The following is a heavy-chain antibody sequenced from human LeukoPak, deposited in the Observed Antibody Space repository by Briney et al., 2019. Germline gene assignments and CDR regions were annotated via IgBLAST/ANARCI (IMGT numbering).Heavy chain of an antibody. Sequence: SGTPSLTCTVSGGSISSYYWSWIRQPPGKGLEWIGYIYYSGSTNYNPSLKSRVTISVDTSKNQFSLKLSSVTAADTAVYYCARSGGLIPAAHDYWGQGTLVTVSS. V-gene: IGHV4-59*01. CDR1: GGSISSYY. D-gene: IGHD2-2*01. J-gene: IGHJ4*02. CDR2: IYYSGST. CDR3: ARSGGLIPAAHDY.